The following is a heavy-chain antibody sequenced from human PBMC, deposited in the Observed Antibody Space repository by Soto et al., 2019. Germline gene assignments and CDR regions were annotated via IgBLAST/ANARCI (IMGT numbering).Heavy chain of an antibody. D-gene: IGHD3-9*01. CDR3: ARVLLRYFAWLLSTYNWFDP. Sequence: QVQLVQSGAEVKKPGASVKVSCKASGYTFTSYGISWVRQAPGQGLEWMGWISAYNGNTNYAQKLQGRVTMTTDTSTSTAYMELRSLRSDDTAVYYCARVLLRYFAWLLSTYNWFDPWGQGTLVTVSS. V-gene: IGHV1-18*04. CDR1: GYTFTSYG. CDR2: ISAYNGNT. J-gene: IGHJ5*02.